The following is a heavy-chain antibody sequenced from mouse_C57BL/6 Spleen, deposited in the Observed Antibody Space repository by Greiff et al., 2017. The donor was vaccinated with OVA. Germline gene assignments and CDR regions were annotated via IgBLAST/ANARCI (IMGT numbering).Heavy chain of an antibody. CDR1: GFTFSSYA. CDR2: ISDGGSYT. D-gene: IGHD2-2*01. CDR3: ARSTMVRRGYYFGY. J-gene: IGHJ2*01. Sequence: EVKLMESGGGLVKPGGSLKLSCAASGFTFSSYAMSWVRQTPEKRLEWVATISDGGSYTYYPDNVKGRFTISRDNAKNNLYLQMSHLKSEDTAMYYWARSTMVRRGYYFGYWGQGTTLTVSS. V-gene: IGHV5-4*03.